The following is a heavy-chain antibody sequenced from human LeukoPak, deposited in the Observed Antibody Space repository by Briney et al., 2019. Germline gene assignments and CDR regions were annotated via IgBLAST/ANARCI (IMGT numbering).Heavy chain of an antibody. CDR2: INHSGST. V-gene: IGHV4-39*07. Sequence: SETLSLTCTVSGGSISSSSYYWGWIRQPPGKGLEWIGEINHSGSTNYNPSLKSRVTISVDTSKNQFSLKLSSVTAADTAVYYCARATVGATDYWGQGTLVTVSS. CDR3: ARATVGATDY. CDR1: GGSISSSSYY. J-gene: IGHJ4*02. D-gene: IGHD1-26*01.